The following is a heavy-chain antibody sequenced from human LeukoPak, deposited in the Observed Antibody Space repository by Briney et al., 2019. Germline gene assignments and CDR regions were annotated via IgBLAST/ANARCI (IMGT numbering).Heavy chain of an antibody. V-gene: IGHV3-48*02. J-gene: IGHJ4*02. CDR3: ARAMRSGYDY. Sequence: GGSLRLSCAASGFTFSNYGMNWVRQSPVKGLEWLSYISSSDNTIYYADSVKGRFTISRDNAKNSLYLQMNSLRDEDTAVYYCARAMRSGYDYWGQGTLVTVSS. D-gene: IGHD5-12*01. CDR1: GFTFSNYG. CDR2: ISSSDNTI.